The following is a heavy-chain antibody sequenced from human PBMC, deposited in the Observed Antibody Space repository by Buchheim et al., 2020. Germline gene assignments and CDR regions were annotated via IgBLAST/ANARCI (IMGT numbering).Heavy chain of an antibody. D-gene: IGHD3-16*02. J-gene: IGHJ5*02. CDR3: ARGSYDYIWGSYRYTGAWFDP. V-gene: IGHV1-46*03. Sequence: QVQLVQSGAEVKKPGASVKVSCKASGYTFTSYYMHWVRQAPGQGLEWMGIINPSGGSTSYAQKFQGRVTMTRDTSTSTVYMELSSLRSEDTAVYYCARGSYDYIWGSYRYTGAWFDPWGQGTL. CDR2: INPSGGST. CDR1: GYTFTSYY.